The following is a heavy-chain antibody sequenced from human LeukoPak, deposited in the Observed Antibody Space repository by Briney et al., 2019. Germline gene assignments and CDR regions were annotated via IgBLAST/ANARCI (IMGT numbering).Heavy chain of an antibody. CDR2: IIPIFGTA. V-gene: IGHV1-69*06. J-gene: IGHJ6*03. CDR3: ARRSRIAVAGYYYYCMDV. Sequence: EASVKVSCKASGGTFSSYAISWVGQAPGQGLEWMGGIIPIFGTANYAQKFQGRVTITADKSTSTAYMELSSLRSEDAAVYYCARRSRIAVAGYYYYCMDVWGKGTTVTVSS. CDR1: GGTFSSYA. D-gene: IGHD6-19*01.